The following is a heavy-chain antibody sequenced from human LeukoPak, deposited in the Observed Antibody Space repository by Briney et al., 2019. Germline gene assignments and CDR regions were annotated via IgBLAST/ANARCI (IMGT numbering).Heavy chain of an antibody. V-gene: IGHV3-7*01. D-gene: IGHD3-3*02. J-gene: IGHJ4*02. CDR3: ARDGAFRIYDY. Sequence: GQSLRLSCAASGFTFSSYWMTWVRQAPGKGLEWVASIKQDGSEKYYVDSVKGRFTISRDNARNSLYLQMSSLRADDTAVYYCARDGAFRIYDYWGQGSLVTVSS. CDR2: IKQDGSEK. CDR1: GFTFSSYW.